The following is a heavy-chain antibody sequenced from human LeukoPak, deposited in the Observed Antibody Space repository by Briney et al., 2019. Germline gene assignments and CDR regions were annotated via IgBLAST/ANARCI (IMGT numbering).Heavy chain of an antibody. CDR2: INPNSGGT. V-gene: IGHV1-2*06. J-gene: IGHJ4*02. CDR1: GYTFTGYY. CDR3: ARESAMVPSDY. Sequence: ASVKVSCKASGYTFTGYYMHWVRQAPGQGLEWMGRINPNSGGTNYAQKFQDRVTMTRDTSISTAYMELSRLRSDDTAVYYCARESAMVPSDYWGQGTLVTVSS. D-gene: IGHD5-18*01.